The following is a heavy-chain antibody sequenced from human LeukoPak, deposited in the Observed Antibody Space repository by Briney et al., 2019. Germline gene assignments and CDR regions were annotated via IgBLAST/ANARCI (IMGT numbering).Heavy chain of an antibody. CDR3: ARGFYDILTGPDGGYFDY. Sequence: SETLSLTCAVYGGSFSGYYWSWIRQPPGKGLEWIGEINHSGSTNYNPSLKSRVTISVDTSENQFSLKLSSVTAADTAVYYCARGFYDILTGPDGGYFDYWGQGTLVTVSS. J-gene: IGHJ4*02. CDR2: INHSGST. CDR1: GGSFSGYY. D-gene: IGHD3-9*01. V-gene: IGHV4-34*01.